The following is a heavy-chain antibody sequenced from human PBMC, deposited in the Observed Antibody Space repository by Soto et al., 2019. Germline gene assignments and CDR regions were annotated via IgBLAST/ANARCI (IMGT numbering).Heavy chain of an antibody. CDR3: APPRGAWELPVSHFDY. V-gene: IGHV5-10-1*01. CDR1: GYSFAGYW. D-gene: IGHD1-26*01. J-gene: IGHJ4*02. Sequence: GESLKISCKGSGYSFAGYWITWVRQKPGKGLEWMGRIDPSDSQTYYSPSFRGHVTISATKSITTVFLQMNSLRAEDTAVYYCAPPRGAWELPVSHFDYWGQGTLVTVSS. CDR2: IDPSDSQT.